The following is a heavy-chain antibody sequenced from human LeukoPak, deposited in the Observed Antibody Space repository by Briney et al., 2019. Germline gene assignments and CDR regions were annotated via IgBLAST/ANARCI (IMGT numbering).Heavy chain of an antibody. CDR2: IYYSGST. Sequence: SETLSLTCTVSGGSISSSSYYWGWIRQPPGKGLEWIGSIYYSGSTYYNPSLKSRFTISVVTSKNQFSLKLSSVTAADTAVYYCARPLAYYYDSSGYYYASYDAFDIWGQGTMVTVSS. V-gene: IGHV4-39*01. CDR1: GGSISSSSYY. CDR3: ARPLAYYYDSSGYYYASYDAFDI. D-gene: IGHD3-22*01. J-gene: IGHJ3*02.